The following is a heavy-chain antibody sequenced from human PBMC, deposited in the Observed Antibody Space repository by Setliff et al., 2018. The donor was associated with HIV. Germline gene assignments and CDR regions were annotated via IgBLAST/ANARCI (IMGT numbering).Heavy chain of an antibody. CDR2: MMPSSGNT. D-gene: IGHD2-2*01. V-gene: IGHV1-8*02. CDR3: AGGYCSSTSCYGIYYFDN. CDR1: GYTFTSYD. Sequence: GASVKVSCKASGYTFTSYDINWVRQATGQGLEWMGWMMPSSGNTGYAQKFQGRLTMTRNTSISTAYMELSGLISEDAAVYYCAGGYCSSTSCYGIYYFDNWGQGTPVTVSS. J-gene: IGHJ4*02.